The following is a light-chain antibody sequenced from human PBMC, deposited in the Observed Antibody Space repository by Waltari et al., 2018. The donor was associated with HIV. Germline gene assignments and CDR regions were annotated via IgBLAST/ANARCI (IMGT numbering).Light chain of an antibody. CDR2: LNSDGSH. Sequence: HLPLPQSPSASASLGASVRLTCTLSSGQGSYSIPCHQQQPEKGPRFLIRLNSDGSHTRGDGIPDRFSGSASGAERYLTISSLQSEDEADYYCQSWDNGVRVFGGGTKLTVL. J-gene: IGLJ3*02. V-gene: IGLV4-69*01. CDR1: SGQGSYS. CDR3: QSWDNGVRV.